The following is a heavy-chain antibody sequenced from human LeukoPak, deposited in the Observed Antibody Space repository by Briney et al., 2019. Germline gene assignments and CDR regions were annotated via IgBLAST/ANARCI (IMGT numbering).Heavy chain of an antibody. V-gene: IGHV3-23*01. CDR1: GFTFSSYA. J-gene: IGHJ4*02. CDR3: AKVGSSSWYYFDY. D-gene: IGHD6-13*01. CDR2: ISGSGGST. Sequence: GGSLRLSCAASGFTFSSYAMSWVRQAPGKGLEWVSAISGSGGSTYYADSVKGRFTISRDNSKNTLYLQMNSLRAEDTAVYYYAKVGSSSWYYFDYWGQGTLVTVSS.